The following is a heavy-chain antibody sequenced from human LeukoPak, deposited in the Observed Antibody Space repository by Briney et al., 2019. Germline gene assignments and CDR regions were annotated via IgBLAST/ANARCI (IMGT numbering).Heavy chain of an antibody. CDR1: GFTFSSSA. D-gene: IGHD2-2*01. CDR3: ARDGFCSRASCFDY. V-gene: IGHV3-23*01. Sequence: GGSLRLSCAASGFTFSSSAMDWVRQTPGMGLEWVSAISADGTRAYYADSVKGRFTFSRDNSKNTLYLQMNSLRAEDTAVYYCARDGFCSRASCFDYWGQGTLVTVSS. J-gene: IGHJ4*02. CDR2: ISADGTRA.